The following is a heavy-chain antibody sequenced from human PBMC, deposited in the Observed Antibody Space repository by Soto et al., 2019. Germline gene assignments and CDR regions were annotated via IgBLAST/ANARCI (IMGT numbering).Heavy chain of an antibody. CDR1: GGTFSSYA. D-gene: IGHD4-17*01. Sequence: QVQLVQSGAEVKKPGSSVKVSCKASGGTFSSYAISWVRQAPGQGLEWMGGIIPIFGTADNAQKFQGRVTITEEKSTSTGYMEVRSLRSEDTAVYYCAQTVTNNYYDSRDVWGQGTTVTVSS. J-gene: IGHJ6*02. CDR3: AQTVTNNYYDSRDV. CDR2: IIPIFGTA. V-gene: IGHV1-69*14.